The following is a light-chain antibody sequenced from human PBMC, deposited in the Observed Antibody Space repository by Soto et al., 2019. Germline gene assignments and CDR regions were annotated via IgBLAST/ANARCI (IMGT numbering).Light chain of an antibody. CDR1: QNISVW. Sequence: DIQMTQSPSTLSASVGDGVTITRRASQNISVWLAWYQQRPGKAPKFLMYDASSLETGVPSRFSGSGSGTEFTLTIRSLQPDDSATYYCQQYDSSSPTFGQGTKLEIK. J-gene: IGKJ2*01. CDR2: DAS. CDR3: QQYDSSSPT. V-gene: IGKV1-5*01.